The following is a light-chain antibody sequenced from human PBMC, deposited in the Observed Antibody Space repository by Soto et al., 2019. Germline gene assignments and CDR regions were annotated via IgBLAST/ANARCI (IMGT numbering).Light chain of an antibody. Sequence: DIQMTQSPSSLSASVGDRVTITCRASQSISSYLNWYQQKPGKAPKLLIYAASSLQSGVPSRFSGSGSGTDFTLTISILQPEDFATYYCQQSYSTPHFGPGTKVDI. V-gene: IGKV1-39*01. CDR2: AAS. CDR1: QSISSY. CDR3: QQSYSTPH. J-gene: IGKJ3*01.